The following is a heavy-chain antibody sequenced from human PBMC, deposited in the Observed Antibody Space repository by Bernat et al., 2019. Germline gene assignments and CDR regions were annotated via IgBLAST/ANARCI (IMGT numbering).Heavy chain of an antibody. V-gene: IGHV3-30-3*01. D-gene: IGHD3-10*01. CDR1: GFTFSSHA. J-gene: IGHJ6*03. CDR2: ISYDGSSK. CDR3: GRGGSGSYYYYYYYMDV. Sequence: VQLVESGGGLVQPGGSLRLSCAASGFTFSSHAIHWVRQAPGKGLEWVSIISYDGSSKYYADSVKGRFTISRDNSKNTLYLQMNNLRAEDTAVYYCGRGGSGSYYYYYYYMDVWGKGTTVTVSS.